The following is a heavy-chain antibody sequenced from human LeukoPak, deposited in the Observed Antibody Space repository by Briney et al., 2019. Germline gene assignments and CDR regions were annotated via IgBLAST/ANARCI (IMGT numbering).Heavy chain of an antibody. V-gene: IGHV4-39*02. CDR2: IYYSGST. Sequence: SETLSLTRTVSGGSISSSSYDWGWIRQPPGKGLEWIGSIYYSGSTYYNPSLKSRVTISVDTSKNQFSLKLSSVTAADTAVYYCARDWATVTELDYWGQGTLVTVSS. CDR3: ARDWATVTELDY. J-gene: IGHJ4*02. D-gene: IGHD4-17*01. CDR1: GGSISSSSYD.